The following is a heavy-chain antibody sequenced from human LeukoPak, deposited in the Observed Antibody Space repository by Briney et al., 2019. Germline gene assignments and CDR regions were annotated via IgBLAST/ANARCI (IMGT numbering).Heavy chain of an antibody. J-gene: IGHJ4*02. CDR1: GGSISSYY. Sequence: NSSETLSLTCTVSGGSISSYYWSWIRQPAGKGPEWIGRIYSSGSTNYNPSLKSRVTMSVDTSKNQFSLKLSSVTAADTAVYYCARGGGSYLVDYWGQGTLVTVSS. CDR3: ARGGGSYLVDY. V-gene: IGHV4-4*07. CDR2: IYSSGST. D-gene: IGHD1-26*01.